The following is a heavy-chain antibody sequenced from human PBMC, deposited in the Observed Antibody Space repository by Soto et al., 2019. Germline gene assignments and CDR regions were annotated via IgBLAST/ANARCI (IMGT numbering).Heavy chain of an antibody. J-gene: IGHJ4*02. D-gene: IGHD2-8*02. Sequence: EVQLVESGGDLVQPGGSLRLSCEASGFTFSSYWMAWVRQSPGKGLEWVANMNQHGSDIQYVDSVRGRFTISRDNARNLLYLQMNNLRVEDTAIYYCATDTYCPATCYRGHGNWGQGTLVTVSS. CDR1: GFTFSSYW. CDR2: MNQHGSDI. CDR3: ATDTYCPATCYRGHGN. V-gene: IGHV3-7*03.